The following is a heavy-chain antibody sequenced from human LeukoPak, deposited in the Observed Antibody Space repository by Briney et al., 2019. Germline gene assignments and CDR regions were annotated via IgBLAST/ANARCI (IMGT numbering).Heavy chain of an antibody. Sequence: GGSLRLSCAASGFTFSSYSMNWVRQAPGKGLEWVSYISSSSSTIYYADSVKGRFTISRDNAKNSLYLQMNSLRAEDTAVYYCARVRLATAMVEGDYWGQGTLVTVSS. V-gene: IGHV3-48*01. CDR3: ARVRLATAMVEGDY. CDR2: ISSSSSTI. J-gene: IGHJ4*02. D-gene: IGHD5-18*01. CDR1: GFTFSSYS.